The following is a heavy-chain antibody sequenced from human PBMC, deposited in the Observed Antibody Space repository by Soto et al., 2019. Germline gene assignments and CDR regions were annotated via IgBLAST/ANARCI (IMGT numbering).Heavy chain of an antibody. D-gene: IGHD3-9*01. J-gene: IGHJ3*02. Sequence: QVQLVESGGGVVQPGRSLRLSCAASGFTFSSYCMHWVRQAPGKGLEWVAVIWYDGSNKYYADSVKGRFTISRDNSKNTLYLQMNRLRAEDSAVYYCARHDMALDAFDIWGQGTMVTVSS. CDR2: IWYDGSNK. CDR1: GFTFSSYC. V-gene: IGHV3-33*01. CDR3: ARHDMALDAFDI.